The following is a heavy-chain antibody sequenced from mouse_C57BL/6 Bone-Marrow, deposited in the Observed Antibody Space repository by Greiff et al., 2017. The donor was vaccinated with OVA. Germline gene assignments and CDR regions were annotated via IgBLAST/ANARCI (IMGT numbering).Heavy chain of an antibody. J-gene: IGHJ2*01. CDR1: GYTFTSYW. Sequence: QVHVKQSGTELVKPGASVKLSCKASGYTFTSYWMHWVKQRPGQGLEWIGNINPSNGGTNYNEKFKSKATLTVDKSSSTAYMQLSSLTSEDSAVYYCSSSTMVTTPDYWGQGTTLTVSS. CDR2: INPSNGGT. V-gene: IGHV1-53*01. D-gene: IGHD2-2*01. CDR3: SSSTMVTTPDY.